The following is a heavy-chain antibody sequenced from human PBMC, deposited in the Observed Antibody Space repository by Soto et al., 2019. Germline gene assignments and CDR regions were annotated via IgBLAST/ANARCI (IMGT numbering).Heavy chain of an antibody. Sequence: RASVKVSCKASGYTLTSYGISWLRQAPGQGLEWMGWISAYNGNTIYAQNLQGRVTMTTDTSTTTASMELRSLRSDDTAIYYCARDNSGDFWSGYYHYYFDYWGQGTLVTVSS. CDR1: GYTLTSYG. J-gene: IGHJ4*02. CDR2: ISAYNGNT. V-gene: IGHV1-18*01. CDR3: ARDNSGDFWSGYYHYYFDY. D-gene: IGHD3-3*01.